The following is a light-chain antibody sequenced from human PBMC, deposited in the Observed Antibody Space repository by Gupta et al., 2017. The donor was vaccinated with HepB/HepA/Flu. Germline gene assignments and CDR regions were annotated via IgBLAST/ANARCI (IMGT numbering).Light chain of an antibody. CDR1: SLRSYY. V-gene: IGLV3-19*01. J-gene: IGLJ2*01. Sequence: SSELSQAPAVSVALGQTVRISCQGDSLRSYYASWYQQRPGQAPILVIYSKNNRPSGIPDRLSGSSSGNTASLTITGAQAEDEADYYCDSRDSSGRHVIFGGGTKLTVL. CDR2: SKN. CDR3: DSRDSSGRHVI.